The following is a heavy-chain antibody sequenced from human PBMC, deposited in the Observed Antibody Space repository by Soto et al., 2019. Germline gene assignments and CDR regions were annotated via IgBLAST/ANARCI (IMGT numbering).Heavy chain of an antibody. J-gene: IGHJ5*02. V-gene: IGHV4-4*02. CDR3: ARGASWFGP. Sequence: SETLSLTCAVSGDPISSTQWLTWVRQPPRKGLEWIAYIYYSGSTNYNPSLKSRVTISVDTSKNQFSLKLSSVTAADTAVYYCARGASWFGPWDQGTLVTVSS. CDR2: IYYSGST. CDR1: GDPISSTQW.